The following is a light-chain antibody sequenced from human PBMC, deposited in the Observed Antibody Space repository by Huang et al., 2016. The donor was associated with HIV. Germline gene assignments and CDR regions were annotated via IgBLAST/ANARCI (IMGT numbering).Light chain of an antibody. CDR3: QQTYRTPRT. CDR1: QSISSY. V-gene: IGKV1-39*01. Sequence: DIQMTQSPSSLSASVGDSVTIPCRSSQSISSYLNWYQQIPGKAPKLLIYDASTLQSGVPSRFSGSGSGTDFRLTVSSLQPEDFATYYCQQTYRTPRTFGQGTKVEIK. J-gene: IGKJ1*01. CDR2: DAS.